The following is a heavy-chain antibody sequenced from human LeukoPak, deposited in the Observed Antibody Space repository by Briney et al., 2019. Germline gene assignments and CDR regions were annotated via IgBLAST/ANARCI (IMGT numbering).Heavy chain of an antibody. CDR1: GYTLTELS. D-gene: IGHD2-15*01. V-gene: IGHV1-24*01. CDR2: FDPEDGET. Sequence: VASVKVSCKASGYTLTELSMHWVRQAPGKGLEWMGGFDPEDGETIYAQKFQGRVTMTEDTSTDTAYMELSSLRSEDTAVYYCATDLGYCSGGSCRDYWGQGTLVTVSS. CDR3: ATDLGYCSGGSCRDY. J-gene: IGHJ4*02.